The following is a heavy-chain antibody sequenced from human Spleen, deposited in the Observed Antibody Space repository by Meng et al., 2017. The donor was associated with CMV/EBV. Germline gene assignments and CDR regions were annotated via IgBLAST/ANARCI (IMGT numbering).Heavy chain of an antibody. CDR2: INHSGST. CDR3: ARGKGDYDFWSGYWWFDP. CDR1: GFFRGYY. J-gene: IGHJ5*02. Sequence: GFFRGYYSSWIRQPPGKGLEWLGEINHSGSTNYDPSLKSRVTISVDTSKNQFSLKLSSVTAADTAVYYCARGKGDYDFWSGYWWFDPWGQGTLVTVSS. D-gene: IGHD3-3*01. V-gene: IGHV4-34*01.